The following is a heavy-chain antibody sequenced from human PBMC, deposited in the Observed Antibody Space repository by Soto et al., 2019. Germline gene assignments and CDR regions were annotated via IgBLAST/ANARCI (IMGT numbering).Heavy chain of an antibody. V-gene: IGHV1-3*01. CDR2: INAGNGDT. CDR1: GYTFTSYA. CDR3: ARDDDFDY. Sequence: ASVKVSCKASGYTFTSYAMHWVRQAPGQRLEWMGWINAGNGDTKYSQKFHTRVTITRDTSASTAYMEVSSLRSEDTAVYYCARDDDFDYWGQGTLVTVS. J-gene: IGHJ4*02. D-gene: IGHD3-3*01.